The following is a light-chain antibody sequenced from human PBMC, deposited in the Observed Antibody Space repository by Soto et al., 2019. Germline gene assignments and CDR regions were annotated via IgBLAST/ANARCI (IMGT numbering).Light chain of an antibody. CDR3: QQYNNWPRT. J-gene: IGKJ1*01. Sequence: EIVMTQSPATLSVSPGERATLSCRASQSVSNNLAWYQQKPGQAPRLLIYGASTRAPGIPARVSGSGSGTEFSLTISRLQSEDFAVYYCQQYNNWPRTFGQGTKVEIK. V-gene: IGKV3-15*01. CDR1: QSVSNN. CDR2: GAS.